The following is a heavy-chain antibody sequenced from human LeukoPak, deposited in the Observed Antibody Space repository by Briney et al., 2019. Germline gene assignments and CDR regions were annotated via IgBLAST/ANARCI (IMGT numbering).Heavy chain of an antibody. D-gene: IGHD3-10*01. J-gene: IGHJ4*02. CDR1: GFTFSSYA. CDR2: ISGSGGST. V-gene: IGHV3-23*01. CDR3: AKDLMRAMVRGVFDY. Sequence: PGGSLRLSCAASGFTFSSYAMSWVRQAPGKGLEWVSAISGSGGSTYYADSVKGRFTISRDNSKNTLYLQMNSLRAEDTAVYYCAKDLMRAMVRGVFDYWGQGTLITVSS.